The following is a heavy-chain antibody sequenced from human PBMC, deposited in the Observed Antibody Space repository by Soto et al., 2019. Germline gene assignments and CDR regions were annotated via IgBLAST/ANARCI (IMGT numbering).Heavy chain of an antibody. J-gene: IGHJ4*02. D-gene: IGHD3-16*01. Sequence: GGSLRLSCAAFGLTFSTHSLTWVRQAPGKGLEWVSSISRDSKYIYYADSVKGRFTMSRDNAKNSLHLQMNSLRAEDTAVYYCAREAVEGELVYWGQGTLVTVSS. CDR2: ISRDSKYI. V-gene: IGHV3-21*06. CDR1: GLTFSTHS. CDR3: AREAVEGELVY.